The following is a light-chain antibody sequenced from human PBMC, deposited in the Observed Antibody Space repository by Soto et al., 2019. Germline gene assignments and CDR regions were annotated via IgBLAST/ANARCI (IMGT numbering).Light chain of an antibody. J-gene: IGKJ1*01. Sequence: EIVLTQSPGSLSLSPGERATLSCRASQSVSSTFFAWYQQRPGQAPRLLMYGASSRATGIPGRFSGSGSGTDFTLTISRLEPEDVAVYYCQQFDSSVTFGQGTKVEIK. CDR2: GAS. CDR3: QQFDSSVT. V-gene: IGKV3-20*01. CDR1: QSVSSTF.